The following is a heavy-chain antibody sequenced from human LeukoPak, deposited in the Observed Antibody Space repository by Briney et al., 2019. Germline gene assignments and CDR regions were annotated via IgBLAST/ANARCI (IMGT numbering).Heavy chain of an antibody. Sequence: SETLSLTCTVSGGSISSSSYYWGWIRQPPGKGLEWIANIYYSGSTYYNPSLKNRVTISISTSKNQFSLKLTSVTAADTAVYYCARIPSPGWFDPWGQGTLVTVSS. CDR3: ARIPSPGWFDP. V-gene: IGHV4-39*07. CDR1: GGSISSSSYY. J-gene: IGHJ5*02. CDR2: IYYSGST.